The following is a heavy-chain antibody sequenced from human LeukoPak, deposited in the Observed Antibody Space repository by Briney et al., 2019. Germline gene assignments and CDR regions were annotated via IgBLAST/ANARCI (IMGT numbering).Heavy chain of an antibody. Sequence: GGSLRLSCAASGFTFSTHSMNWVRQAPGKGLEWVSYISSSSSTIYYADSVKGRFTISRDNAKNSLYLQMSNLRAEDTAVYFCARGGGLDVWGQGATVTVSS. CDR3: ARGGGLDV. J-gene: IGHJ6*02. CDR1: GFTFSTHS. D-gene: IGHD3-16*01. V-gene: IGHV3-48*04. CDR2: ISSSSSTI.